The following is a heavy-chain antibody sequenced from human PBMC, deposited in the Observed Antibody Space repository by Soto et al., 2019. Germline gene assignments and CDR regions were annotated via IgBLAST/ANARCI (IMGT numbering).Heavy chain of an antibody. CDR3: AREAYRGGATNPFFDY. CDR1: GGSMSSSNW. Sequence: PSETLSLTCAVSGGSMSSSNWWTWFRQSPGKGLEWIGEIYRSGGTNYNASLKSRAIISLDKSKNQFSLKLSSVTAADTAVYYCAREAYRGGATNPFFDYWGQGTLVTVSS. D-gene: IGHD1-26*01. V-gene: IGHV4-4*02. J-gene: IGHJ4*02. CDR2: IYRSGGT.